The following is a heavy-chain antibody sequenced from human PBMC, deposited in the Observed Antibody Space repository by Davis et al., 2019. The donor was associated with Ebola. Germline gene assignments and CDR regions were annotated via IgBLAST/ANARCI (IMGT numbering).Heavy chain of an antibody. J-gene: IGHJ4*02. D-gene: IGHD2-21*01. CDR2: IYYSGST. CDR3: ARGRLLFGY. V-gene: IGHV4-39*01. Sequence: MPSETLSLTCTVSGGSISSSSYYWGWIRQPPGKGLEWFGSIYYSGSTYYNPSLKSRVTISVDTSKNQFSLKLSSVTAADTAVYYCARGRLLFGYWGQGTLVTVSS. CDR1: GGSISSSSYY.